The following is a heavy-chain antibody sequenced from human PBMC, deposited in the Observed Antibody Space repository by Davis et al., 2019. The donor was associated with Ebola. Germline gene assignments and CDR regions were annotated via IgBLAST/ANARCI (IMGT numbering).Heavy chain of an antibody. CDR2: IYSGGST. CDR1: GFTFSTYR. V-gene: IGHV3-66*01. CDR3: ARDLHYGMDV. J-gene: IGHJ6*02. Sequence: PGGSLRLSCAASGFTFSTYRMSWVRQAPGKGLEWVSVIYSGGSTYYADSVKGRFTISRDNSKNTLYLQMNSLRAEDTAVYYCARDLHYGMDVWGQGTTVTVSS.